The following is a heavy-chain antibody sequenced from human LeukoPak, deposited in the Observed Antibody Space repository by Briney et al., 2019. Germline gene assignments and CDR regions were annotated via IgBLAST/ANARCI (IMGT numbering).Heavy chain of an antibody. CDR1: GGSISSGGYY. CDR2: IYYSGST. D-gene: IGHD4-17*01. J-gene: IGHJ4*02. CDR3: ASSRRTVTTRGGFDY. V-gene: IGHV4-31*03. Sequence: SETLSLTCTVSGGSISSGGYYWSWIRQHPGKGLEWTGYIYYSGSTYYNPSLKSRVTISVDTSKNQFSLKLSSVTAADTAVYYCASSRRTVTTRGGFDYWGQGTLVTVSS.